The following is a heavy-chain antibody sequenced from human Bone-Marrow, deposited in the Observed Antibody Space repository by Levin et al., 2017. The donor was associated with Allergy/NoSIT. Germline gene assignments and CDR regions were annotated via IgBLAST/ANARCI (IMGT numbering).Heavy chain of an antibody. J-gene: IGHJ6*03. Sequence: ASVKVSCKASGYTFTGYYMHWVRQAPGQGLEWMGWINPNSGGTNYAQKFQGRVTMTRDTSISTAYMELSRLRSDDTAVYYCARDRCSGGSCYEYYYYYMDVWGKGTTVTVSS. CDR1: GYTFTGYY. V-gene: IGHV1-2*02. D-gene: IGHD2-15*01. CDR2: INPNSGGT. CDR3: ARDRCSGGSCYEYYYYYMDV.